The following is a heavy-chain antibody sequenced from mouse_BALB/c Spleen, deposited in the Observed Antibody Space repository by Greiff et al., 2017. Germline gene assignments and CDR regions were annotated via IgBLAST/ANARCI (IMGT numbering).Heavy chain of an antibody. V-gene: IGHV5-12-1*01. CDR2: ISSGGGST. D-gene: IGHD2-4*01. J-gene: IGHJ4*01. CDR3: ARHDYYDYDVGAMDY. Sequence: EAQLVESGGGLVKPGGSLKLSCAASGFAFSSYDMFWVRQTPEKRLEWVAYISSGGGSTYYPDTVKGRFTISRDNAKNTLYLQMSSLKSEDTAMYYCARHDYYDYDVGAMDYWGQGTSVTVSS. CDR1: GFAFSSYD.